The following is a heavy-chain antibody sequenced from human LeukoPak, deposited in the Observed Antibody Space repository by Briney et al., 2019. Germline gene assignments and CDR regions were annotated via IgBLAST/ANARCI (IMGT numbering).Heavy chain of an antibody. CDR2: ISAYNGNT. J-gene: IGHJ6*02. D-gene: IGHD2-21*02. CDR1: GYTFTSYG. CDR3: ARDRRAYCGGDCYPGSSMDV. V-gene: IGHV1-18*01. Sequence: ASVKVSCKASGYTFTSYGISWVRQAPGQGLEWMGWISAYNGNTNYAQKLQGRVTMTTDTSTSTAYMELRSLRSDDTAVYYCARDRRAYCGGDCYPGSSMDVWGQGTTVTVSS.